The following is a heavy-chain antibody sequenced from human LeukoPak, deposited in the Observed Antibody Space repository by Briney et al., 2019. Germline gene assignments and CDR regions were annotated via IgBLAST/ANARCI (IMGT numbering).Heavy chain of an antibody. D-gene: IGHD5-18*01. J-gene: IGHJ4*02. Sequence: SETLSLTGTVSGGSISSYYWSWIRQPPGKGLEWIGYIYHSGNTNYNPSLKSRVTMSVDTSTNQFSLKLSSVTAADTAVYYCARYTAMASYFDYWGQGTLVTVSS. CDR3: ARYTAMASYFDY. CDR2: IYHSGNT. V-gene: IGHV4-59*01. CDR1: GGSISSYY.